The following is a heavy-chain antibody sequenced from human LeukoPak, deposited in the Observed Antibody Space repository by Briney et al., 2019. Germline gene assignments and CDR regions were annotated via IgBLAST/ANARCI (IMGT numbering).Heavy chain of an antibody. CDR3: ARAPYYYYDSGSGTRVTGNPDY. J-gene: IGHJ4*02. CDR1: GFTFNTYS. D-gene: IGHD3-10*01. CDR2: IYR. Sequence: PGGSLRLSCAASGFTFNTYSMNWVRQAPGKGLEWVSSIYRYYADSVRGRFTVSRDNAKNSLYLQMSSLRAEDTAVYYCARAPYYYYDSGSGTRVTGNPDYWGQGTLVTVSS. V-gene: IGHV3-21*01.